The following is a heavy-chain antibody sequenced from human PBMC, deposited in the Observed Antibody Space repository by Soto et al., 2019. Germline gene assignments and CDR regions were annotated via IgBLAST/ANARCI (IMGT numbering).Heavy chain of an antibody. CDR2: ISDSGGGT. V-gene: IGHV3-23*01. D-gene: IGHD6-13*01. CDR1: GFTFSNYA. Sequence: HPGGSLRLSCEASGFTFSNYAMSWVRQAPGNGLECVSAISDSGGGTYYADSVKGRFTISRDNSRNTLYLQMNSLSAEDTAIYYCAKFVQVSGTDYWGLGTQVTVSS. J-gene: IGHJ4*02. CDR3: AKFVQVSGTDY.